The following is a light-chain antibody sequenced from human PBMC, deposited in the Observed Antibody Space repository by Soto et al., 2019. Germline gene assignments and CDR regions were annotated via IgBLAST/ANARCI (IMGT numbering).Light chain of an antibody. V-gene: IGKV1-39*01. J-gene: IGKJ3*01. CDR2: AAS. CDR1: QSISSY. Sequence: DIQMTQSPSSLSASVGDRVTITCRASQSISSYLNWYQQKPGKAPKLLIYAASSLQSGVPSRFSGSGSGTHFTLTISSLQPEDFATYYCQQSYSTPQVTFGPGTKVDIK. CDR3: QQSYSTPQVT.